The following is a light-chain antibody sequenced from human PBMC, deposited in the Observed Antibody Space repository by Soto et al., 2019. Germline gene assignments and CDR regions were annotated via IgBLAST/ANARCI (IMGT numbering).Light chain of an antibody. CDR2: DVS. V-gene: IGLV2-14*01. Sequence: QSALTQPASVSGSPGQSITISCTGSSSDVGGYNYVSWYQQHPGKAPKLMIYDVSNRPSGVSNRFSGSKSGNTASQTISGLQAEDEAVFYCSSYTSRRTFVFGSGTKVTVL. CDR3: SSYTSRRTFV. J-gene: IGLJ1*01. CDR1: SSDVGGYNY.